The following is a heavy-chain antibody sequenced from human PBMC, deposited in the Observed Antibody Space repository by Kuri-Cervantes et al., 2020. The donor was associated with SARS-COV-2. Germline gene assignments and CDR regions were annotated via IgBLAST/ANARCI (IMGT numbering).Heavy chain of an antibody. CDR1: GDSISTYY. J-gene: IGHJ4*02. CDR2: IYTSGT. V-gene: IGHV4-4*07. D-gene: IGHD3-3*01. Sequence: SETLSLTCTISGDSISTYYWSWIRQPAGKGLEWIGRIYTSGTNYNPSLKSRVTMSIGTSKNQFSLKLTSVTAADTAVYYCARAWGGYYDFWNDYWGQGTLVTVSS. CDR3: ARAWGGYYDFWNDY.